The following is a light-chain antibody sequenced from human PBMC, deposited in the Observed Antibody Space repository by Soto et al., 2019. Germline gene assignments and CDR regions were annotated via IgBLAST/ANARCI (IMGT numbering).Light chain of an antibody. J-gene: IGLJ2*01. CDR1: SSNIGAGYD. V-gene: IGLV1-40*01. CDR3: QSYDSSLSGV. Sequence: QSVLTQPPSVSGAPGQRVTISCTGSSSNIGAGYDVHWYQQPPGTAPKLLIYGNSNRPSGVPDRFSGSKSGTSASLVITGLQAEDEADYYCQSYDSSLSGVFGGGTKLTVL. CDR2: GNS.